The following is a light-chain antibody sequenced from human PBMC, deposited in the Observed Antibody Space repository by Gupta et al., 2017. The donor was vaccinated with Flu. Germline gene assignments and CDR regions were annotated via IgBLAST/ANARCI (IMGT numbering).Light chain of an antibody. V-gene: IGLV2-23*01. CDR3: CAYAGSSYV. J-gene: IGLJ1*01. CDR1: SSDGGSLDL. Sequence: QSALTQPGSVSGSPGQSITISCTGTSSDGGSLDLVSWYQQHPGNDPKLMIYEGSKRTSGVSNRFSGSKSGNTPSLTISGRKAEDEDDYYCCAYAGSSYVFGTGTKVTVL. CDR2: EGS.